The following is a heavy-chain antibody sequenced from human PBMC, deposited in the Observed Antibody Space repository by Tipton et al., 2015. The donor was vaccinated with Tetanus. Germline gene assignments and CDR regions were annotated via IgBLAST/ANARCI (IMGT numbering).Heavy chain of an antibody. D-gene: IGHD2-8*01. CDR2: IYYSGST. V-gene: IGHV4-59*01. CDR3: ARDQSGGVRYFDY. CDR1: GDSISSSY. Sequence: TLSLTCTVSGDSISSSYWSWIRQPPGKGLEWIGYIYYSGSTNYNPSLTSRVTISVDTSKNQFSLKLSSVTAADTAVYYCARDQSGGVRYFDYWGQGTLVTVSS. J-gene: IGHJ4*02.